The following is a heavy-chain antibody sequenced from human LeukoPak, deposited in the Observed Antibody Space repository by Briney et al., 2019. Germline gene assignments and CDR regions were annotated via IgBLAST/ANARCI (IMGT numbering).Heavy chain of an antibody. V-gene: IGHV4-61*01. Sequence: SETRSLTCTVSGGSVSSGSYYWSWIRQPPGKGLEWIGYIYYSGSTNYNPSLKSRITISVDTSKNQFSLKLSSVTAADTAVYYCARVDGGNSIDSWGQGTLVTVSS. CDR1: GGSVSSGSYY. J-gene: IGHJ4*02. CDR2: IYYSGST. CDR3: ARVDGGNSIDS. D-gene: IGHD4-23*01.